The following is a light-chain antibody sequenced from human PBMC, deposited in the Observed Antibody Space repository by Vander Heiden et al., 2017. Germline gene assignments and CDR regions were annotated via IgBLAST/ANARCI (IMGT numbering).Light chain of an antibody. V-gene: IGLV2-11*01. J-gene: IGLJ2*01. CDR1: SSDVGGYNY. CDR3: CSYAGTYTFAVV. Sequence: QSALTQPRSVSESPGQSVTISCTGTSSDVGGYNYVSWYQQHPGKAPTLMIYDVSKRPSGVPDRFSGSKSGNTASLTISGLQAEDEADYYCCSYAGTYTFAVVFGGGTKLTVL. CDR2: DVS.